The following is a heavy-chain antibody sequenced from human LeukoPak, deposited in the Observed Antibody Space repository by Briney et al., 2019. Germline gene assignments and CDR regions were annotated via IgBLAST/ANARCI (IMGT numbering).Heavy chain of an antibody. V-gene: IGHV3-30-3*01. CDR3: ARGRFLEWLSMGDY. J-gene: IGHJ4*02. CDR1: GYTFNTYY. CDR2: ISYDGSNK. Sequence: SCKASGYTFNTYYMHWVRQAPGKGLEWVAVISYDGSNKYYADSVKGRFTISRDNSKNTLYLQMNSLRAEDTAVYYCARGRFLEWLSMGDYWGQGTLVTVSS. D-gene: IGHD3-3*01.